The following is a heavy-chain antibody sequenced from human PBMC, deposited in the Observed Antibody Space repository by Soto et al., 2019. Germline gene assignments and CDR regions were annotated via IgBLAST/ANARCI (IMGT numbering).Heavy chain of an antibody. D-gene: IGHD2-8*01. CDR1: GYSFTDYH. CDR2: INPNSGGT. J-gene: IGHJ6*02. Sequence: QVQLVQSGAEVKKPGASVRVSCKASGYSFTDYHIHWVRQAPGQGLEWLGRINPNSGGTSTAQKFQGWVTMTRDMSISTVYMELTRLRSDDTAVYFCARGHSTDCSNGVCSFFYNHEMDVWGQGTTVTVSS. V-gene: IGHV1-2*04. CDR3: ARGHSTDCSNGVCSFFYNHEMDV.